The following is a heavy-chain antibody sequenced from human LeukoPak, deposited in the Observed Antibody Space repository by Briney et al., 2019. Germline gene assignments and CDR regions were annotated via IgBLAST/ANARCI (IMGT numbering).Heavy chain of an antibody. CDR1: GFTFNNYV. CDR3: AKGSSSSRPYYFDY. D-gene: IGHD6-13*01. Sequence: GGSLRLSCAASGFTFNNYVMNWVRQAPGKGPEWVSAITDSSTSTYYADSVKGRFTISRHNSKNTLYLQMNSLRAEDTAVYYCAKGSSSSRPYYFDYWGQGTLVTVS. J-gene: IGHJ4*02. V-gene: IGHV3-23*01. CDR2: ITDSSTST.